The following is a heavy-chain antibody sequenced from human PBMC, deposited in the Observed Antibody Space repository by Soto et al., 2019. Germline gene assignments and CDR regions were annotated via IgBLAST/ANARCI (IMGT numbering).Heavy chain of an antibody. J-gene: IGHJ5*02. V-gene: IGHV4-59*01. CDR1: GGSISSYY. D-gene: IGHD1-1*01. CDR2: IYYSGIT. Sequence: SETLSLTCTVSGGSISSYYCSWIRQPPWKGLEWIEYIYYSGITKYNPSLKSRVNISVDTSKNQFSLKVSSVTDADTAVYYCARVASKYRFDPCGQRTLVTVCS. CDR3: ARVASKYRFDP.